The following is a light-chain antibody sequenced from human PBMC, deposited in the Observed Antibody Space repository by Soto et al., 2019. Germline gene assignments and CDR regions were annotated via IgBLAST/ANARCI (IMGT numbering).Light chain of an antibody. V-gene: IGKV1-9*01. Sequence: DIQMSQSPSSLSASVGDRVTITCQASQNINNYLNWYQQKPGRAPKLLIYKASTLKSGVPSRFSGSGSGTEFTLTISSLQPEDFATYYCQQLNSYPITCGQGTRLEI. CDR1: QNINNY. J-gene: IGKJ5*01. CDR2: KAS. CDR3: QQLNSYPIT.